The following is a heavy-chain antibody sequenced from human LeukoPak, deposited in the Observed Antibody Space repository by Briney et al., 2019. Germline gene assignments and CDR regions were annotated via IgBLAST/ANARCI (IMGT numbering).Heavy chain of an antibody. D-gene: IGHD3-22*01. CDR2: IYYSGST. J-gene: IGHJ4*02. CDR1: GGSISSSSYY. Sequence: SETLSLTCNVSGGSISSSSYYWGWIRQPPGKGLEWIGSIYYSGSTYYNPSLKSRVTISVDTSKNQFSLKLSSVTAADTAVYYCARHPYDSPPPDYWGQGTLVTVSS. CDR3: ARHPYDSPPPDY. V-gene: IGHV4-39*01.